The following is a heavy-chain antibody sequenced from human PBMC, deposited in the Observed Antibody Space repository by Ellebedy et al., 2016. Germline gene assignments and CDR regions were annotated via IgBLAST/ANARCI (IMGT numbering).Heavy chain of an antibody. CDR2: IIPILGIA. Sequence: SVKVSCXASGGTFSSYAISWVRQAPGQGLEWMGRIIPILGIANYAQKFQGRVTITADKSTSTAYMELSSLRSEDTAVYYCASRDGYNWIDYWGQGTLVTVSS. V-gene: IGHV1-69*04. D-gene: IGHD5-24*01. CDR3: ASRDGYNWIDY. CDR1: GGTFSSYA. J-gene: IGHJ4*02.